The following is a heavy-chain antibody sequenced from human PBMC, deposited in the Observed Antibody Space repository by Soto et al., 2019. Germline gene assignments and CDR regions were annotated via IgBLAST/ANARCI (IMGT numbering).Heavy chain of an antibody. CDR3: ARQIYDSDTGPNFQYYFDS. V-gene: IGHV5-10-1*01. J-gene: IGHJ4*02. D-gene: IGHD3-22*01. CDR2: IDPSDSQT. Sequence: PVESLKISCNGSGYSLAGYWITWVRQKPWKGLEWMGRIDPSDSQTYYSPSFRGHVTISVTKSITTVFLQWSSLRASDTAMYYCARQIYDSDTGPNFQYYFDSWGQGTLVTVSS. CDR1: GYSLAGYW.